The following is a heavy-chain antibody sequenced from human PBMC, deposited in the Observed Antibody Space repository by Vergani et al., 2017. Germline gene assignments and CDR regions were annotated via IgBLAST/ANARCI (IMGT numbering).Heavy chain of an antibody. J-gene: IGHJ4*02. V-gene: IGHV3-73*01. CDR1: GFTFSGSA. CDR3: TSLTSDFWSGYSFDTLTDY. CDR2: IRSKANSYAT. D-gene: IGHD3-3*01. Sequence: VQLVESGGGVVQPGGSLRLSCAASGFTFSGSAMHWVRQASGKGLEWVGRIRSKANSYATAYAASVKGRFTISRDDSKNTAYLQMNSLKTEDTAVYYCTSLTSDFWSGYSFDTLTDYWGQGTLVTVSA.